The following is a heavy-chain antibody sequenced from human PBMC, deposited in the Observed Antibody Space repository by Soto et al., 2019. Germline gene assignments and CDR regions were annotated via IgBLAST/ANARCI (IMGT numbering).Heavy chain of an antibody. Sequence: SETLSLTCTVSGGSISNYYWNWIRQPPGKELEWIGYIHYSGSTNYNPSLKSRVTMSVDTSRNQFSLRLSSVTAADTAVYYCARARQVASDYYYYGMDVWGQGTTVTVSS. CDR3: ARARQVASDYYYYGMDV. J-gene: IGHJ6*02. CDR1: GGSISNYY. CDR2: IHYSGST. V-gene: IGHV4-59*01.